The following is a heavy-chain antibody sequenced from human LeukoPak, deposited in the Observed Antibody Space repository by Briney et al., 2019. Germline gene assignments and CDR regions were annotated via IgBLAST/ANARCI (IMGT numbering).Heavy chain of an antibody. CDR2: IIPIFGTA. V-gene: IGHV1-69*13. J-gene: IGHJ5*02. D-gene: IGHD3-10*01. CDR3: ARGPSYYYGSGSYYNIWFDP. Sequence: SVKVSCKASGGTFSSYAISWVRQAPGQGLEWMGGIIPIFGTANYAQKFQGRVTITADESTSTAYMELSSLRSEDTAVYYCARGPSYYYGSGSYYNIWFDPWGQGTLVTVSS. CDR1: GGTFSSYA.